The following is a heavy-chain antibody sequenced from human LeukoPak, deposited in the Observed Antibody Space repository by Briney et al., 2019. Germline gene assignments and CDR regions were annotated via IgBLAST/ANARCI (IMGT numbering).Heavy chain of an antibody. CDR3: ARDRSQEFDP. CDR2: ISSDGTNK. D-gene: IGHD3-10*01. V-gene: IGHV3-30*04. J-gene: IGHJ5*02. Sequence: PGGSLRLSCAASGFTFSSYAMHWVRQAPGKGLEWVAVISSDGTNKDYADSVKGRFSISRDNSKNTLYLQMNRLRADDTAVYYCARDRSQEFDPWGQGTLVTVSS. CDR1: GFTFSSYA.